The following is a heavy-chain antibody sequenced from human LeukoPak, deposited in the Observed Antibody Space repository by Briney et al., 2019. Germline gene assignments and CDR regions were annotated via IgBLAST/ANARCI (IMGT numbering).Heavy chain of an antibody. CDR1: GFTFSSYG. CDR3: ARAQYYDFWSGYPLWYYYYYMDV. J-gene: IGHJ6*03. CDR2: IWYDGSNK. D-gene: IGHD3-3*01. V-gene: IGHV3-33*01. Sequence: GRSLRLSCAASGFTFSSYGMHWVRQAPGKGLEWVAVIWYDGSNKYYADSVKGRFTISRDNSKNTLYLQMNSLRAEDTAVYYCARAQYYDFWSGYPLWYYYYYMDVWGKGTTVTVSS.